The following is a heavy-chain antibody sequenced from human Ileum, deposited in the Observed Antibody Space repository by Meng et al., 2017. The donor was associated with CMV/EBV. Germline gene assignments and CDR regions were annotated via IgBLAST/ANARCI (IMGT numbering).Heavy chain of an antibody. CDR3: AKSPYNYGSGSYYDY. J-gene: IGHJ4*02. D-gene: IGHD3-10*01. V-gene: IGHV3-23*01. Sequence: GSTSSSSVMSWVRQTPGKGLEWVSTISGYGDSTYYADSVTGRFTLSRDSSKNTVYLQMNSLRAGDTAVYYCAKSPYNYGSGSYYDYWGQGTLVTVSS. CDR1: GSTSSSSV. CDR2: ISGYGDST.